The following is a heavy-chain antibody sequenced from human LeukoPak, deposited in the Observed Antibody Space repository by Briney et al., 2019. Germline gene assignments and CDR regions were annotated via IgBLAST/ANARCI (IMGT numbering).Heavy chain of an antibody. V-gene: IGHV3-30*04. Sequence: GGSLRLSCAASGFTFSTYAMHWVSQAPGKGLEWLTVISYNGSHQYYSDSVRGRFTISRDNSRNSVFLQINRLRPEDTAVYYCATSIRRITISSWGQGTLVTVSS. CDR2: ISYNGSHQ. J-gene: IGHJ4*02. CDR1: GFTFSTYA. CDR3: ATSIRRITISS. D-gene: IGHD3-3*01.